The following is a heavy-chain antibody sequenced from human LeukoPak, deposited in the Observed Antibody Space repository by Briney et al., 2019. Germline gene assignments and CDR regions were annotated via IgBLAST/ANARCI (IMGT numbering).Heavy chain of an antibody. D-gene: IGHD3-16*01. CDR1: GGSISSGGYY. J-gene: IGHJ4*02. V-gene: IGHV4-39*07. CDR2: INHSGST. CDR3: ARGNDYVWGTQPHTHRYFDY. Sequence: SETLSLTCTVSGGSISSGGYYWSWIRQPPGKGLEWIGEINHSGSTNYNPSLKSRVTISVDTSKNQFSLKLSSVTAADTAVYYCARGNDYVWGTQPHTHRYFDYWGQGTLVTVSS.